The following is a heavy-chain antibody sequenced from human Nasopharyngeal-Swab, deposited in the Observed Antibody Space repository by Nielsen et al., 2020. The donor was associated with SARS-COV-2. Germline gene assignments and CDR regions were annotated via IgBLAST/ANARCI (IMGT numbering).Heavy chain of an antibody. J-gene: IGHJ6*02. D-gene: IGHD5-24*01. CDR2: INSDGSST. CDR3: TRGANGYNFGYYYYGMDV. V-gene: IGHV3-74*01. Sequence: VRQAPGKGLLWVSRINSDGSSTSYAGSVKGRFTISRDNAKNTLYLQMNSLRAEDTAVYYCTRGANGYNFGYYYYGMDVWGQGTTVTVSS.